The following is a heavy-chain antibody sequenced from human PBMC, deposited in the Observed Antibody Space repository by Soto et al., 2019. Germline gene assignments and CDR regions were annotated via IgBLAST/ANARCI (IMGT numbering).Heavy chain of an antibody. V-gene: IGHV4-34*01. D-gene: IGHD3-10*01. CDR1: DGSSNNYY. CDR3: ARGGLIRGVLYY. CDR2: INHSGST. J-gene: IGHJ4*02. Sequence: QVQLQQWGAGLLKPSETLSLTCAVYDGSSNNYYWSWIRQPPGKGLEWIGEINHSGSTNDNASLKSRVNITEDTSKKQFSLELRFVTAADTAVYYCARGGLIRGVLYYWGQGTLVTVSS.